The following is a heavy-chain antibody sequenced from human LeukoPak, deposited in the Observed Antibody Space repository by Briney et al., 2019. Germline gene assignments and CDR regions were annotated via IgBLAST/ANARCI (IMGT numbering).Heavy chain of an antibody. J-gene: IGHJ1*01. CDR3: ASARESCIGSTCYEYFHH. CDR1: GFTVTTKS. CDR2: FYSPGST. V-gene: IGHV3-53*01. Sequence: GGSLRLSCAASGFTVTTKSMAWVRQAPGRGLEWVSVFYSPGSTYYADSVHGRFTISRDNSSNTLFLQMNSLRVEDTAVYYCASARESCIGSTCYEYFHHWGQGTPLTVSS. D-gene: IGHD2-2*01.